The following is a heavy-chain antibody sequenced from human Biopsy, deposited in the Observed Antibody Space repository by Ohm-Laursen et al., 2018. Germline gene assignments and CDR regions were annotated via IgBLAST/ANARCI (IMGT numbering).Heavy chain of an antibody. V-gene: IGHV3-48*01. J-gene: IGHJ4*02. D-gene: IGHD1/OR15-1a*01. CDR1: GFFFSSYS. Sequence: SLRLSCTATGFFFSSYSMNWARQAPGKGLVWVSYTDTTSSTKFYADSVKGRFTISRDNAKNSLYLQMTSLRAEDTAVYFCVRGWWNRSSLFLDHWGQGSLVTVSS. CDR3: VRGWWNRSSLFLDH. CDR2: TDTTSSTK.